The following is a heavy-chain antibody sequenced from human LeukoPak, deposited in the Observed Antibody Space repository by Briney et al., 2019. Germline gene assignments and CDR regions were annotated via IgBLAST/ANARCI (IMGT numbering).Heavy chain of an antibody. Sequence: SETLSLTCTVSGGSVSSGSSYWTWIRRSPGKGLEWIGYIYYSGSTNYNPSLKSRVTISVDRSKNQFSLKLSSVTAADTAVYYCANRGSIADWYFDLWGRGTLVTVSS. CDR2: IYYSGST. D-gene: IGHD6-6*01. V-gene: IGHV4-61*01. CDR3: ANRGSIADWYFDL. CDR1: GGSVSSGSSY. J-gene: IGHJ2*01.